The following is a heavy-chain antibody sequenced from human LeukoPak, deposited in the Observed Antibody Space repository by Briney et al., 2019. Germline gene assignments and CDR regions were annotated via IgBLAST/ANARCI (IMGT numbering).Heavy chain of an antibody. V-gene: IGHV4-61*02. CDR3: AIQATPAEVYGMDV. J-gene: IGHJ6*02. CDR1: GGSISSGSYY. Sequence: SQTLSLTCTVSGGSISSGSYYWSWIRQPAGKGLEWIGRIYTSGSTNYNPSLKSRVTISVDTSKNQFSLKLSSVTAADTAVYYCAIQATPAEVYGMDVWGQGPTVTVSS. CDR2: IYTSGST.